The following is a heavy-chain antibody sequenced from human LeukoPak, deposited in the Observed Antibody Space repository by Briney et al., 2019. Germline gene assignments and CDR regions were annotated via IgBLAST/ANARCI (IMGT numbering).Heavy chain of an antibody. CDR3: AKARHCTTATCASAAFDA. J-gene: IGHJ3*01. CDR2: ISNDGSDE. D-gene: IGHD6-6*01. CDR1: GFTFNMHA. V-gene: IGHV3-30-3*01. Sequence: PGGSLRLSCAAPGFTFNMHAMHWVRQAPGKGLEWVAVISNDGSDEYYADSVRGRFPVSRDNFKNTVYLQMNSLRPEDTAVYYCAKARHCTTATCASAAFDAWGQGTMVTVSS.